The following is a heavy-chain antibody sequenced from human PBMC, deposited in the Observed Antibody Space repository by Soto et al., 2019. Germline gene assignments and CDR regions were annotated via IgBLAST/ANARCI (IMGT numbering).Heavy chain of an antibody. V-gene: IGHV1-3*01. CDR3: SRGFVVVPAAILSDYYMDV. CDR2: INAGNGNT. CDR1: AYTFTIYS. D-gene: IGHD2-2*02. Sequence: ASVKLSCKASAYTFTIYSMHWVRQAPGQRLEWMGWINAGNGNTKYSQKFQGRVTITRDTSASTAYMELSSLRSEDTAVYYCSRGFVVVPAAILSDYYMDVWGKGTTVTVSS. J-gene: IGHJ6*03.